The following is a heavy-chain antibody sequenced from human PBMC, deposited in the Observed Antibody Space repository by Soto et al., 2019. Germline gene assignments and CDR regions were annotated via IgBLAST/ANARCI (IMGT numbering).Heavy chain of an antibody. CDR3: ARDHEPYYGDYADAFHI. CDR1: GFTFNNYH. J-gene: IGHJ3*02. Sequence: GGSLRLSCAASGFTFNNYHMNWVRQAPGKGLEWVSSISSGSSYIYYADSVKGRFSIPRDSAKNSLYLRMNSLRAEDTAMYYCARDHEPYYGDYADAFHIWGQGTMVTVSS. CDR2: ISSGSSYI. V-gene: IGHV3-21*01. D-gene: IGHD4-17*01.